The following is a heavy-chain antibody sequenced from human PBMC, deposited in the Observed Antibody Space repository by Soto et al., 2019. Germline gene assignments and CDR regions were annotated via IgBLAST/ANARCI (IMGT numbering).Heavy chain of an antibody. J-gene: IGHJ6*02. CDR2: IYYSGST. Sequence: QVQVQESGPGLVNPSETLSLTCTVSGGSVSSYYWSWIRQPPGKGLEWIGYIYYSGSTNYNPSLKSRVTISVDTSKNQFSLKLSSVTAADTAVYYCASNTYTYGDSNFWGQVTTVTVSS. V-gene: IGHV4-59*02. CDR1: GGSVSSYY. CDR3: ASNTYTYGDSNF. D-gene: IGHD4-17*01.